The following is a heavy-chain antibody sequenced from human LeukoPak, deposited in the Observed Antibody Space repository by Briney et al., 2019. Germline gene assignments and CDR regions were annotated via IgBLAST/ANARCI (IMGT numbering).Heavy chain of an antibody. Sequence: PGGSLRLSCAASGFTFSSYGMHWVRQAPGKGLEWVAVMWYGGSNKYYADSVKGRFTISRDNSKNTLYLQMNSLRAEDTAVYYCAKDRGSVVPAAMDYWGQGTLVTVSS. V-gene: IGHV3-30*02. CDR3: AKDRGSVVPAAMDY. J-gene: IGHJ4*02. D-gene: IGHD2-2*01. CDR1: GFTFSSYG. CDR2: MWYGGSNK.